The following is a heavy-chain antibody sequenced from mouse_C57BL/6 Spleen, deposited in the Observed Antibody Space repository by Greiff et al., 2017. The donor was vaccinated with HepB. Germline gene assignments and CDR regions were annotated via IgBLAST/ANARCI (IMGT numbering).Heavy chain of an antibody. V-gene: IGHV1-80*01. CDR2: IYPGDGDT. Sequence: QVQLQQSGAELVKPGASVKISCKASGYAFSSYWMNWVKQRPGKGLEWIGQIYPGDGDTNYNGKFKGKATLTADKSSSTAYMQLSSLTSEDSAVYFCARGLNDAYDDYYAMDYWGQGTSVTVSS. D-gene: IGHD2-12*01. CDR3: ARGLNDAYDDYYAMDY. J-gene: IGHJ4*01. CDR1: GYAFSSYW.